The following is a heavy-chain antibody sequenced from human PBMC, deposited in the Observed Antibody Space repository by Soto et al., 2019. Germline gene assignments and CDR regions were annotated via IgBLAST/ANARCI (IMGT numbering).Heavy chain of an antibody. CDR3: ARLLLWFGESYGMDV. CDR2: ISSSSSTI. J-gene: IGHJ6*02. D-gene: IGHD3-10*01. Sequence: GSLKPSCSASGFTFSRYRMNWVLQAPGKGLEWVSYISSSSSTIYYADSVKGRFTISRDNAKNSLYLQMNSLRDEDTAVYYCARLLLWFGESYGMDVWGQGTTVTVSS. V-gene: IGHV3-48*02. CDR1: GFTFSRYR.